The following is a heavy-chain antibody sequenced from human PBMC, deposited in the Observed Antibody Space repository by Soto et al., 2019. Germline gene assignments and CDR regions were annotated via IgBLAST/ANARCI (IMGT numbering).Heavy chain of an antibody. CDR1: GGSFSGYY. Sequence: SETLSLTCAVYGGSFSGYYWSWIRQPPGKGQEWIGEINHSGSTNYNPSLKSRVTISVDKSKNQFSLKLSSVTAADTAVYFCARASMVRGRYYYYYMDVWGKGTTVTVSS. D-gene: IGHD3-10*01. CDR2: INHSGST. J-gene: IGHJ6*03. CDR3: ARASMVRGRYYYYYMDV. V-gene: IGHV4-34*01.